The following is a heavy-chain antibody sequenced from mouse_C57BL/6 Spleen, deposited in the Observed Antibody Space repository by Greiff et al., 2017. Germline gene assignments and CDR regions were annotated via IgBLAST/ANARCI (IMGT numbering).Heavy chain of an antibody. J-gene: IGHJ4*01. CDR1: GYTFTSYW. CDR2: IHPNSGST. V-gene: IGHV1-64*01. Sequence: VQLQEPGAELVKPGASVKLSCKASGYTFTSYWMHWVKQRPGQGLEWIGMIHPNSGSTNYNEKFKSKATLTVDKSSSTAYMQLSSLTSEDSAVYYCAREVYDAMDYWGQGTSVTVSS. CDR3: AREVYDAMDY.